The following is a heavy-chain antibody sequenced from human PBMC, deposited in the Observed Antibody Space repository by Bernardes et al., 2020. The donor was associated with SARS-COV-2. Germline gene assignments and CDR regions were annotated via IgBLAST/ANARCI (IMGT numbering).Heavy chain of an antibody. J-gene: IGHJ4*02. CDR2: IYYGGST. CDR1: GGSISSYY. D-gene: IGHD6-19*01. CDR3: AREIEGIAVAGNFDY. Sequence: SEPLSLTCTVSGGSISSYYWSWIRQPPGKGLEWIGYIYYGGSTNYNPSLKSRVTISVDTSKNQFSLKLSSVTAADTAVYYCAREIEGIAVAGNFDYWGQGTLVTVSS. V-gene: IGHV4-59*01.